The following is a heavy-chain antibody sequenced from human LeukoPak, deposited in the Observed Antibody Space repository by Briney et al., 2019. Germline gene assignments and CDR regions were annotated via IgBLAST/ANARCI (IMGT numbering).Heavy chain of an antibody. D-gene: IGHD2-2*01. Sequence: GGSLRLSCAASGFTFSSYAMSWVRQAPGKGLEWVSAISGSGGSTYYADSVKGRFTISRDNSKNTPYLQMNSLRAEDTAVYYCAKDSCCSSTSCSDYYYYGMDVWGQGTTVTVSS. CDR3: AKDSCCSSTSCSDYYYYGMDV. CDR1: GFTFSSYA. V-gene: IGHV3-23*01. CDR2: ISGSGGST. J-gene: IGHJ6*02.